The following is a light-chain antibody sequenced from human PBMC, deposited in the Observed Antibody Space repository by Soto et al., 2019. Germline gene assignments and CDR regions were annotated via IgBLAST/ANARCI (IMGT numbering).Light chain of an antibody. J-gene: IGLJ3*02. V-gene: IGLV1-44*01. CDR1: SSNIGINT. CDR2: GNN. Sequence: VLTQPPSASGTPGQRVTISCSGSSSNIGINTVNWYQQLPGTAPKLLIFGNNQRPSGVPDRFSGSRSGTSASLAISGLQSEHEADYYCAAWDDSLNGWVFGGGTKITVL. CDR3: AAWDDSLNGWV.